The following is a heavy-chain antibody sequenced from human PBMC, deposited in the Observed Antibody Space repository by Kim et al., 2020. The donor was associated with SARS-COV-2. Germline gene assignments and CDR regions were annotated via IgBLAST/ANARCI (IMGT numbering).Heavy chain of an antibody. CDR3: ARTSGSYSGYFQH. V-gene: IGHV3-30*01. J-gene: IGHJ1*01. Sequence: YADAVEGRFTISRDKSKNPRYLQMDSRRAEDTSVYYCARTSGSYSGYFQHWGQGTLVTVSS. D-gene: IGHD1-26*01.